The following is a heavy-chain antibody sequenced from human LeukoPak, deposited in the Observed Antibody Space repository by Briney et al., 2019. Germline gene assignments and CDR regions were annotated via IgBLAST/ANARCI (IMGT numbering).Heavy chain of an antibody. D-gene: IGHD3-22*01. J-gene: IGHJ4*02. CDR3: AREGDYDSGGYSTFDY. CDR1: GGSISGYY. Sequence: PSGTLSLTCAVSGGSISGYYWSWIRQPPGKGLEWIGYISYTGSTKYNPSLESRVTISVDTSKKQFALNLSSVTAADTAVYYCAREGDYDSGGYSTFDYWGQGTLVTVSS. CDR2: ISYTGST. V-gene: IGHV4-59*01.